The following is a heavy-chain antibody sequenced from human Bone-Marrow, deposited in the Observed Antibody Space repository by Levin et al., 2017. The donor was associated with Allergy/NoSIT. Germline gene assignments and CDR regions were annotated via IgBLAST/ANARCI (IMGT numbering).Heavy chain of an antibody. J-gene: IGHJ4*02. D-gene: IGHD1-1*01. CDR1: GFTFSSYS. CDR2: ITSSSSFI. Sequence: GGSLRLSCAASGFTFSSYSMNWVRQAPGKGLEWVSSITSSSSFIYYADSVKGRFTISRDNAKNSLYLQMNSLRAEDTAVYYCARVPRNYYFDYWGQGTLVTVSS. CDR3: ARVPRNYYFDY. V-gene: IGHV3-21*01.